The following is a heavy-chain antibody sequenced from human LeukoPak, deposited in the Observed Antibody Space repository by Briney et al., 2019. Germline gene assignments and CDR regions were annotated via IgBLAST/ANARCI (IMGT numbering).Heavy chain of an antibody. CDR2: IHPGDSDT. J-gene: IGHJ4*02. Sequence: GESLKISCKGSGYSFTSYWIGWVRQMPGKGLEWMGIIHPGDSDTRYSPSFQGQVTISTDKSISTTYLQWSSLKASDTAMYYCARQASRVVDYWGQGTLVTVSS. D-gene: IGHD2-15*01. CDR1: GYSFTSYW. CDR3: ARQASRVVDY. V-gene: IGHV5-51*01.